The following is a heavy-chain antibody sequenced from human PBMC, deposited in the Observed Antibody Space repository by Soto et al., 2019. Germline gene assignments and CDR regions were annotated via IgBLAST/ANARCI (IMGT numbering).Heavy chain of an antibody. CDR2: IYYSGST. J-gene: IGHJ3*02. Sequence: PSETLSLTCTVSGDSISSYYWSWIRQPPGKGLEWIGYIYYSGSTDYNLSLKSRVTISVDTSKNQFSLKLSSVTAADTAVYYCARGGPAVTTFYAFDIWGQGTMFTVS. CDR3: ARGGPAVTTFYAFDI. CDR1: GDSISSYY. D-gene: IGHD4-17*01. V-gene: IGHV4-59*01.